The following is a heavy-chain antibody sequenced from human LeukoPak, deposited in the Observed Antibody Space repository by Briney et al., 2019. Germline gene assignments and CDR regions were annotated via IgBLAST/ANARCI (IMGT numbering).Heavy chain of an antibody. Sequence: SETLSLTCTVSGGSINTFYWSWIRQPPGKGLEWIGYIYYTGSTNYNPSLKSRVTMSADTSKNQFSLKLSSVTAADTAFYYCARGTTWYYFDYWGQGTLVTVSS. D-gene: IGHD1-1*01. CDR3: ARGTTWYYFDY. CDR2: IYYTGST. J-gene: IGHJ4*02. CDR1: GGSINTFY. V-gene: IGHV4-59*01.